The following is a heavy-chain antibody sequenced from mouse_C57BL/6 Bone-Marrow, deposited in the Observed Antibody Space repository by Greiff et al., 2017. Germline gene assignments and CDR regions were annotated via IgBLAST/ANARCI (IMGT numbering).Heavy chain of an antibody. CDR2: ISSGSSTI. CDR1: GFTFSDYG. Sequence: EVKLMESGGGLVKPGGSLKLSCAASGFTFSDYGMHWVRQALEKGLEWVAYISSGSSTIYYADTVKGLFTISRDNAKNTLFLQMTSLRSEDTAMYYCARPAMDYWGQGTSVTVSS. CDR3: ARPAMDY. V-gene: IGHV5-17*01. J-gene: IGHJ4*01.